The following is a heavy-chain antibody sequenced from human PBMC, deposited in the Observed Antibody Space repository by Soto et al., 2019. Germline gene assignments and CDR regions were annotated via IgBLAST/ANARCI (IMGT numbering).Heavy chain of an antibody. CDR3: TTRVELGGFDY. CDR1: GFTFSNAW. V-gene: IGHV3-15*01. J-gene: IGHJ4*02. Sequence: GGSLRLSCAASGFTFSNAWMSWVRQAPGKGLEWVRRIKSKTDGGTTDYAAPVKGRFTISRDDSKNTLYLQMNSLKTEDTAVYYCTTRVELGGFDYWGQGTLVTVSS. D-gene: IGHD7-27*01. CDR2: IKSKTDGGTT.